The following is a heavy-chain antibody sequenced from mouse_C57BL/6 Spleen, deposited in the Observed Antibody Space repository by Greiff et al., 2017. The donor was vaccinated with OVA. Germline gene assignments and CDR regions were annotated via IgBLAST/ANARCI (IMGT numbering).Heavy chain of an antibody. D-gene: IGHD1-1*01. CDR1: GYTFTEYT. CDR3: ARHGKGYYGSSFFAY. J-gene: IGHJ3*01. V-gene: IGHV1-62-2*01. CDR2: FYPGSGGI. Sequence: VHLVESGAELVKPGASVKLSCKASGYTFTEYTIHWVKQRSGQGLEGIGWFYPGSGGIKYNEKFKDKATLTADKSSSTVYMELSRLTSEDSAVYFCARHGKGYYGSSFFAYWGQGTLVTVSA.